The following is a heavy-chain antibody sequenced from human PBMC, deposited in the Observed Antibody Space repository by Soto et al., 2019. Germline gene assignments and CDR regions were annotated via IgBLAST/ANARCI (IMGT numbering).Heavy chain of an antibody. V-gene: IGHV3-11*01. CDR1: GFSFSDHY. Sequence: PGGSLSLSCAASGFSFSDHYMNWIRQRPGKGLEWVAYISTSGVSIYYTDSVKGRFTISRDNAQKSLFLQMNSLRAEDTAVYYCARESPYEILAGYSKLYMDSWGQGTLVTVSS. CDR3: ARESPYEILAGYSKLYMDS. D-gene: IGHD3-9*01. J-gene: IGHJ4*02. CDR2: ISTSGVSI.